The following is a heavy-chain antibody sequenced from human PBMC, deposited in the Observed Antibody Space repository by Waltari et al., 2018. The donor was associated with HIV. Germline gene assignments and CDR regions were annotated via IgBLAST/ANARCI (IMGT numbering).Heavy chain of an antibody. V-gene: IGHV4-61*02. CDR2: IFTSGRT. D-gene: IGHD4-17*01. Sequence: QVQLQESGPGLVKPSQTLSLTCTVSGGSISSGSDYWSWIRQPAGKGLEWIGRIFTSGRTNYHPSLKCLVTISVDTSKNQFSLKLSSVTAADTAVYYCARVSTVVTPYFDLWGRGTLVTVSS. CDR3: ARVSTVVTPYFDL. CDR1: GGSISSGSDY. J-gene: IGHJ2*01.